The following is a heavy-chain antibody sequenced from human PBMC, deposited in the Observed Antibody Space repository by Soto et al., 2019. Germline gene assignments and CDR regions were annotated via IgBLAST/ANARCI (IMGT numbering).Heavy chain of an antibody. J-gene: IGHJ6*02. Sequence: SETLSITCTVSGGSISSSSYYWGWIRQPPGKGLEWIGSIYYSGSTYYNPSLKSRVTISVDTSKNQFSLKLSSVTAADTAVYYCARPSAAGRYDFWSGSHFYYYYGMDVWGQGTTVTVSS. D-gene: IGHD3-3*01. CDR3: ARPSAAGRYDFWSGSHFYYYYGMDV. CDR1: GGSISSSSYY. V-gene: IGHV4-39*01. CDR2: IYYSGST.